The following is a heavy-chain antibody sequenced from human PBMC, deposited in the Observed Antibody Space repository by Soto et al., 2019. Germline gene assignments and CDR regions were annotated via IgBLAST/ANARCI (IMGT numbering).Heavy chain of an antibody. CDR1: GFTFSSYA. D-gene: IGHD6-19*01. CDR2: ISGNGRRT. V-gene: IGHV3-23*01. J-gene: IGHJ3*02. Sequence: GGSLRLSCAASGFTFSSYAMTWVRQAPGKGLEWVSAISGNGRRTYYADSVKGRFTISRDNSKNTLYLQMNSLKAEDTAVYYFAKDRAEAGWAFDIWGRWTMVSVSS. CDR3: AKDRAEAGWAFDI.